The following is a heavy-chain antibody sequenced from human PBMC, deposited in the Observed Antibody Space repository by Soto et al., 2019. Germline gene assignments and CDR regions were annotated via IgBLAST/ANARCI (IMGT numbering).Heavy chain of an antibody. Sequence: GGSLGLSCAASGFTFSSYAMSWVRQAPGKGLEWVSAISGSGGSTYYADSVKGRFTISRDNSKNTLYLQMNSLRAEDTAVYYCAKDQIHYDSSGYYAYWGQGTLVTVSS. CDR1: GFTFSSYA. CDR2: ISGSGGST. CDR3: AKDQIHYDSSGYYAY. J-gene: IGHJ4*02. D-gene: IGHD3-22*01. V-gene: IGHV3-23*01.